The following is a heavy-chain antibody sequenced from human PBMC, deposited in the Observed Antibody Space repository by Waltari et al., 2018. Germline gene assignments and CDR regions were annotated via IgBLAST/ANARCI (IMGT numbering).Heavy chain of an antibody. Sequence: QVQLQESGPGLVKPSETLSLTCTVSGCSISRYYWSWIRQPPGKGLEWIGYIYYSGSTNYNPSLKSRVTISVDTSKNQFSLKLSSVTAADTAVYYCARDGYYYDSSGYLSYFDYWGQGTLVTVSS. D-gene: IGHD3-22*01. CDR1: GCSISRYY. J-gene: IGHJ4*02. CDR2: IYYSGST. V-gene: IGHV4-59*01. CDR3: ARDGYYYDSSGYLSYFDY.